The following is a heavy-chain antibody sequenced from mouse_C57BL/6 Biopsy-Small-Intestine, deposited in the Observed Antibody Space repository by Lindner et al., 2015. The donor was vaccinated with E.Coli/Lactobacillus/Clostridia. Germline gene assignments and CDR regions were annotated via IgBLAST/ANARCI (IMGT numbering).Heavy chain of an antibody. Sequence: VQLQEYGAELARPGASVKMSCKASGYNFTSYTMHWVKQRPGQGLEWIGYINPSSGYTKYNQKFKDKATLTADKSSSTAYMQLSSLTSEDSAVYYCANDGYDFDYWGQGTTLTVSS. CDR2: INPSSGYT. CDR1: GYNFTSYT. J-gene: IGHJ2*01. CDR3: ANDGYDFDY. V-gene: IGHV1-4*01. D-gene: IGHD2-2*01.